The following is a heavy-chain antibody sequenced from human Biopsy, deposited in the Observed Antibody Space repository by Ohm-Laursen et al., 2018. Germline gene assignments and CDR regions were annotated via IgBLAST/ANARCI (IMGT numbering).Heavy chain of an antibody. Sequence: SVKVSCKTSTGTFDSYGATWVRQAPGQGLEWMGRIIPILRTTTYAPKFQGRATFTADKSSSTAYLELSSLTSEDTAMFYCAREAIGYQLPCDDWGQGTLVTVSS. CDR1: TGTFDSYG. J-gene: IGHJ4*02. CDR3: AREAIGYQLPCDD. D-gene: IGHD2-15*01. V-gene: IGHV1-69*04. CDR2: IIPILRTT.